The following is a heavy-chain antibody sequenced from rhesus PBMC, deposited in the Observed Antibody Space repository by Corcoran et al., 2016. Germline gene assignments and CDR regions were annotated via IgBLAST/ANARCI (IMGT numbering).Heavy chain of an antibody. CDR3: AREVVVVAQYYFDY. D-gene: IGHD2-21*01. CDR1: GASISSHW. CDR2: INGNSGTT. J-gene: IGHJ4*01. V-gene: IGHV4-80*01. Sequence: QLQLQESGPGLVKPSETLSLTCTVSGASISSHWWTWIRQPPGKGLEWIGEINGNSGTTNYNPSRKSRGTMSKDAAKNQFSLKLSSVTAADTAVYFCAREVVVVAQYYFDYWGQGILVTVSS.